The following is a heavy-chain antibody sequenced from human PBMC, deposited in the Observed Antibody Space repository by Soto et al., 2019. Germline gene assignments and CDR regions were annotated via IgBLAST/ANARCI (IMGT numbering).Heavy chain of an antibody. Sequence: SQTLSLTCAISGDSVSTNSAAWNWIRQSPSRGLEWLGRTYFRSKWSNDYVESLKSRITINPDTSKNQFSLLLNSVTPEDTAVNYCAREYSDAFDVWGQGTMVTVSS. D-gene: IGHD2-15*01. CDR1: GDSVSTNSAA. CDR3: AREYSDAFDV. J-gene: IGHJ3*01. V-gene: IGHV6-1*01. CDR2: TYFRSKWSN.